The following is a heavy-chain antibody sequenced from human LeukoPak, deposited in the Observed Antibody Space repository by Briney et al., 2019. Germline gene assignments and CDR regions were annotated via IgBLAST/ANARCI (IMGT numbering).Heavy chain of an antibody. CDR2: IYTSGST. J-gene: IGHJ4*02. CDR3: ARDRGAGTNRYWNAYFDY. D-gene: IGHD1-1*01. V-gene: IGHV4-61*02. CDR1: GGSISSGSYY. Sequence: SQTLSLTCTVSGGSISSGSYYWSWIRQPAGKGLEWIGRIYTSGSTNYNPSLKSRVTISVDTSKNQFSLKLSSVTAADTAVYYCARDRGAGTNRYWNAYFDYWGQGTLVTVSS.